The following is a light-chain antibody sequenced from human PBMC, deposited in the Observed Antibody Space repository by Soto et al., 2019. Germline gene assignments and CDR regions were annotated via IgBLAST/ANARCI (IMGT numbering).Light chain of an antibody. CDR3: QQANSFPLT. Sequence: DIQMTQSPSSVSASVGDRVTITCRASQGISRLLAWYQQKLGKAPNLLIHTASSLQSGVPSRFSGRGSATDFTLTISSLQPEDFATYYCQQANSFPLTFGGGTKVEIK. CDR2: TAS. J-gene: IGKJ4*01. V-gene: IGKV1-12*01. CDR1: QGISRL.